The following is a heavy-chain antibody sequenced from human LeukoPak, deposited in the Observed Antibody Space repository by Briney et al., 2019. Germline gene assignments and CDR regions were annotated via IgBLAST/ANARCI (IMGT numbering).Heavy chain of an antibody. J-gene: IGHJ4*02. V-gene: IGHV4-39*07. CDR1: GGSISSSSYY. CDR2: IYYSGST. D-gene: IGHD3-10*02. Sequence: PSETLSLTCTVSGGSISSSSYYWGWIHQPPGKGLEWIGTIYYSGSTNYNPSLKSRVTISVDTSKNQFSLKLSSVTAADTAVYYCARGRRAIGSTMFDMDYWGQGTLVTVSS. CDR3: ARGRRAIGSTMFDMDY.